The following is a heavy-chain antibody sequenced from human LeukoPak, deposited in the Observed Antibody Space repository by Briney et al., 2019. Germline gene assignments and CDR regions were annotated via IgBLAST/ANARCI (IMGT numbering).Heavy chain of an antibody. CDR1: GGSIGSTNW. V-gene: IGHV4-4*02. D-gene: IGHD3-3*01. Sequence: PSGTLSLTCVVSGGSIGSTNWWSWVRQPPGRGLEWIGEIYHSGTTNYNPSLKSRVTISIDKSKNQLSLTLNSVTAADTAVYYCARFQSRFSEWSIRAHSFDYWGQGTLVTVSS. CDR2: IYHSGTT. J-gene: IGHJ4*02. CDR3: ARFQSRFSEWSIRAHSFDY.